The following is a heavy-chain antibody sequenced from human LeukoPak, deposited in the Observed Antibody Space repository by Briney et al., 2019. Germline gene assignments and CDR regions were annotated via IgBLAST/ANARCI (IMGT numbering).Heavy chain of an antibody. CDR1: GYTFTTYG. CDR2: IGPDKGDT. D-gene: IGHD2/OR15-2a*01. CDR3: ARDWGSERIIADY. J-gene: IGHJ4*02. V-gene: IGHV1-18*01. Sequence: ASVKVSCKSSGYTFTTYGVSWVRQAPGQGLEWMGWIGPDKGDTKYAQKFNGRVTMTRDTSTNTAYVGLRNLRSDDTAVYYCARDWGSERIIADYWGQGTLVTVSS.